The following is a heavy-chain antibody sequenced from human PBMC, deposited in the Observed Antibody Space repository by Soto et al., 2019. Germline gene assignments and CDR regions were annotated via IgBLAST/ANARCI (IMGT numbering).Heavy chain of an antibody. D-gene: IGHD3-16*01. CDR1: GYTFTGYY. J-gene: IGHJ4*02. CDR2: INPNSGGT. V-gene: IGHV1-2*02. Sequence: QVQLVQSGAEVKKPGASVKVSCKASGYTFTGYYMHWVRQAPGQGLEWMGWINPNSGGTNYAQKFQGRVTMTRDTSLSTAYMELSRRRSDDTAVYYCAREAGGGGRQAFDYWGQGTLVTVSS. CDR3: AREAGGGGRQAFDY.